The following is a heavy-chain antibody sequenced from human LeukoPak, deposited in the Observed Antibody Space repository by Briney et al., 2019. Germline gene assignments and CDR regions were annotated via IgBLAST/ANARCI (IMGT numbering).Heavy chain of an antibody. CDR3: STDFWRLGFDY. CDR1: GFTFADYG. V-gene: IGHV3-49*03. Sequence: GGSPRLSCIGSGFTFADYGLSWFRQAPGKGLEWVGFIRGKALGWTTEYAASVKGRFSMSRDDSKNIAYLQMDNLKTEDTAVYYCSTDFWRLGFDYWGQGTLVTVSS. D-gene: IGHD3-3*01. CDR2: IRGKALGWTT. J-gene: IGHJ4*02.